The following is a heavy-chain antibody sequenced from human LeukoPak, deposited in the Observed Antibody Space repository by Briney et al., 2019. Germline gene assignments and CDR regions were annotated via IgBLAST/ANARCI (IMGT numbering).Heavy chain of an antibody. J-gene: IGHJ4*02. CDR1: GYTFTGQY. V-gene: IGHV1-2*02. D-gene: IGHD5-18*01. Sequence: GASVKVSCKASGYTFTGQYMHWVRQAPGQGLEWMGWIYPNTGGTRYAQKFQGRVTLTRDTSISTVYMELSRLTSDDTAFYYCARERTARPFDNWGQGTLVTVSS. CDR3: ARERTARPFDN. CDR2: IYPNTGGT.